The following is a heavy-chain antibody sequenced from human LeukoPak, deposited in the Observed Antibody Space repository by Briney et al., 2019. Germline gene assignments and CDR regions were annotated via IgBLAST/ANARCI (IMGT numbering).Heavy chain of an antibody. Sequence: ASVKVSCKASGYTFTSYYMHWVRQAPGQGLEWMGWISAYNGNTNYAQKLQGRVTMTTDTSTSTAYMELRSLRSDDTAVYYCARDRPSITIFGVVISSYYMDVWGKGTTVTVSS. CDR1: GYTFTSYY. CDR3: ARDRPSITIFGVVISSYYMDV. V-gene: IGHV1-18*04. D-gene: IGHD3-3*01. J-gene: IGHJ6*03. CDR2: ISAYNGNT.